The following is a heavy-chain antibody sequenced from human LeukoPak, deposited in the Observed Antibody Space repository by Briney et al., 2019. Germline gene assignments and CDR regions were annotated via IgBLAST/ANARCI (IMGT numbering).Heavy chain of an antibody. CDR3: ARQPSYRYYFDY. CDR2: IYYSGST. CDR1: GGSISSYY. Sequence: KPSETLSLTCTVSGGSISSYYWSWIRQPPGKGLEWIGYIYYSGSTNYNPSPKSRVSISVDTSKNLFSLKLSSVTAADTAVYYCARQPSYRYYFDYWGQGTLVTVSS. V-gene: IGHV4-59*08. J-gene: IGHJ4*02. D-gene: IGHD1-26*01.